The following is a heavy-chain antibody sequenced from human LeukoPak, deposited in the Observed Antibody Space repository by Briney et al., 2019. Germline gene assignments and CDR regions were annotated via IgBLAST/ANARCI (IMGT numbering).Heavy chain of an antibody. V-gene: IGHV3-49*04. CDR1: GFAFDDFA. Sequence: GGSLRLSCTTSGFAFDDFAVSWVRQPAGKGLEWVGFIRRRAYGGAAEYAASVKGRFIISRDDSKGIAYLQMNSLKTEDTAVYYCSRNGLVDFDYWGQGSRVIVSP. J-gene: IGHJ4*02. CDR3: SRNGLVDFDY. CDR2: IRRRAYGGAA.